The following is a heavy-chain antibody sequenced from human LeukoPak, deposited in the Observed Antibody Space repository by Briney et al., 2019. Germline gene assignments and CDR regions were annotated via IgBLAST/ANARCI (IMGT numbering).Heavy chain of an antibody. V-gene: IGHV3-30-3*01. CDR2: ISYDGSNK. D-gene: IGHD2-2*01. J-gene: IGHJ4*02. CDR3: ARDAQSRKGYYFDS. CDR1: GFTFSSYA. Sequence: GGSLRLSCAASGFTFSSYALHWVRQAPGKGLEWVAVISYDGSNKYYADSVKGRFTISRDNSKNTLYLQMNSLRAEDTAVYYCARDAQSRKGYYFDSWGQGTLVTVSS.